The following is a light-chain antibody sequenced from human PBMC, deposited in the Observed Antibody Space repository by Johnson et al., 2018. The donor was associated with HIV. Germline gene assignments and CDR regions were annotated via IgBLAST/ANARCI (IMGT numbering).Light chain of an antibody. Sequence: QPVLTQPPSVSAAPEQKVTISCSGSRSNVGDNFVSWYQQLPGTAPKLLIYANNKRPSGIADRFSGSKSGTSATLGITGLQTGDEADYYCGTWDSSLRGVFGTGTKVTVL. CDR3: GTWDSSLRGV. J-gene: IGLJ1*01. CDR2: ANN. CDR1: RSNVGDNF. V-gene: IGLV1-51*02.